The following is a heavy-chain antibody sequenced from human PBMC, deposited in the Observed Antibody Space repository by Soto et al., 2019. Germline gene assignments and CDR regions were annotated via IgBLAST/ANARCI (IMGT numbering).Heavy chain of an antibody. V-gene: IGHV3-23*01. CDR3: ARVDEADIECISTSCYVGWFDP. CDR1: GFTFSSYV. Sequence: EVQLLESGGGLVQPGGSLRLSCAASGFTFSSYVMSWVRQAPGKGLQWVSSISGSGDNTYDAVSVRGRFTISRDNSKNTLYLQMIGLRAEDTAIYYCARVDEADIECISTSCYVGWFDPWGPGNLVSFSS. J-gene: IGHJ5*02. D-gene: IGHD2-2*01. CDR2: ISGSGDNT.